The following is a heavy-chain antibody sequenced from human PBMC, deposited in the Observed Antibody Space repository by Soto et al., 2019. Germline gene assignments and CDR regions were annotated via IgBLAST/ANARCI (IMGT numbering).Heavy chain of an antibody. CDR2: MNPNSGNT. J-gene: IGHJ6*02. D-gene: IGHD6-13*01. CDR1: GYTFTSYD. V-gene: IGHV1-8*01. Sequence: GASVKVSCKASGYTFTSYDINWVRQATGQGLEWMGWMNPNSGNTGYAQKFQGRVTMTRNTSISTAYMELSSLRSEDTAVYYCARGRYSSCRYGMDVWGQGTTVTVSS. CDR3: ARGRYSSCRYGMDV.